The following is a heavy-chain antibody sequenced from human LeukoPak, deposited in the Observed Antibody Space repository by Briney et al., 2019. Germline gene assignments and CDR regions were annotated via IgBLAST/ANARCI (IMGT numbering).Heavy chain of an antibody. CDR1: GFTFSSYS. CDR2: ISSSSSHI. Sequence: GGSLRLSCAASGFTFSSYSMNWVRQAPGKGLEWVSSISSSSSHIYYADSVKGRFTISRDNAKNSLYLQMNSLRAEDTAVYYCAREVRYSSGLYYFDYWGQGTLVTVSS. J-gene: IGHJ4*02. V-gene: IGHV3-21*04. CDR3: AREVRYSSGLYYFDY. D-gene: IGHD6-19*01.